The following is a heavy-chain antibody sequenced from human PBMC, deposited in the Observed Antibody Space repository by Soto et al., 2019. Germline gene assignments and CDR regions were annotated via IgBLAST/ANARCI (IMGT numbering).Heavy chain of an antibody. V-gene: IGHV1-46*01. D-gene: IGHD1-26*01. CDR2: INPSGGST. Sequence: SVKVSCKASGYTFTSYYMHWVRQAPGQGLEWMGIINPSGGSTSYAQKFQGRVTMTRDTSTSTVYMELSSLRSEDTAVYYCATGSGSYYYYYYGMDVWGQGTTVTVSS. CDR3: ATGSGSYYYYYYGMDV. J-gene: IGHJ6*02. CDR1: GYTFTSYY.